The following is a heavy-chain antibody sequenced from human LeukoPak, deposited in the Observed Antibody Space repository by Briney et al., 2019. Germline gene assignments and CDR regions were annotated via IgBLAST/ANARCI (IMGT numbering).Heavy chain of an antibody. CDR3: ARGVAAAGPDYYYYYMDV. CDR1: VGSFSGYY. V-gene: IGHV4-34*01. CDR2: INHSGST. Sequence: PSETLSLTCAVYVGSFSGYYWSWIRQPPGKGLEWIGEINHSGSTNYNPSLKSRVTISVDTSKNQFSLMLSSVTAADTAVYYCARGVAAAGPDYYYYYMDVWGKGTTVTISS. J-gene: IGHJ6*03. D-gene: IGHD6-13*01.